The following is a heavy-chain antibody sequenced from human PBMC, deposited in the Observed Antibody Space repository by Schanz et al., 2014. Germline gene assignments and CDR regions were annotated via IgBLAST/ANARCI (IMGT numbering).Heavy chain of an antibody. J-gene: IGHJ4*01. D-gene: IGHD6-13*01. CDR1: EFTFSSYK. V-gene: IGHV3-21*04. CDR3: AREQIMAAAGLVDY. CDR2: ISSSGSYI. Sequence: VQLVESGGGLVKPGGSLRLSCEASEFTFSSYKMNWVRQAPGKGLEWVSSISSSGSYIHYADSVKGRFTISRDNSENTLYLQMNSLSADDTAVFYCAREQIMAAAGLVDYWGHGTLVTVSS.